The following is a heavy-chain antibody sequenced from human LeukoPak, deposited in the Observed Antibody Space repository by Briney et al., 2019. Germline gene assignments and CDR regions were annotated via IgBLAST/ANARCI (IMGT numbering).Heavy chain of an antibody. Sequence: GGSLRLSCAASGFTFSSYSLHWVRQAPGKGLEWVAHVATDGSYKWYADSVKGRFTISRDISKNTLYLQMNSLRAEDTAIYYCAKVLGNSFDYWGQGTLVTVSS. CDR2: VATDGSYK. J-gene: IGHJ4*02. CDR3: AKVLGNSFDY. V-gene: IGHV3-30-3*01. CDR1: GFTFSSYS. D-gene: IGHD2-15*01.